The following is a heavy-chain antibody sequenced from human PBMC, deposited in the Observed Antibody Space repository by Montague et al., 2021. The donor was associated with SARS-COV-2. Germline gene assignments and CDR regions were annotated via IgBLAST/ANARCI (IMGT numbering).Heavy chain of an antibody. V-gene: IGHV4-59*01. Sequence: SETLSLTCTVSGGSISSYYWSWIRQHPGKGLEWIGYIYYSGSTNYNTSLKSRVTISVDTSKNQFSLKLSSVTAADTAVYYCARRSLGYCSGGSCYSAFDPWGQGTPVTVSS. J-gene: IGHJ5*02. CDR3: ARRSLGYCSGGSCYSAFDP. D-gene: IGHD2-15*01. CDR2: IYYSGST. CDR1: GGSISSYY.